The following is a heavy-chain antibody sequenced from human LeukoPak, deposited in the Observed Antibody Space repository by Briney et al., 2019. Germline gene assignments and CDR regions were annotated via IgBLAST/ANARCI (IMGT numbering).Heavy chain of an antibody. CDR3: AKGDHYYYMDV. J-gene: IGHJ6*03. CDR2: TRSDGSKK. Sequence: GGSLRLSCAASGFTFSSYGMHWVRQAPGKGLEWVAFTRSDGSKKYDADSVKGRFTISRDNSKNTLYLQMNSLRAEDTAIYYCAKGDHYYYMDVWGKGTTVTVSS. V-gene: IGHV3-30*02. D-gene: IGHD2-21*02. CDR1: GFTFSSYG.